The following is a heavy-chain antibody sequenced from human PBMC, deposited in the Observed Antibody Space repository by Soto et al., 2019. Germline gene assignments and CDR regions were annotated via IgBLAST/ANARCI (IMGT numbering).Heavy chain of an antibody. Sequence: SETLSLTCTVSGGSISSSSYYWGWIRQPPGKGLEWIGSIYYSGSTYYNPSLKSRVTISVDTSKNQFSLKLSSVTAADTAVYYCARINDDDYGDPVNAFDIWGQGTMVTVSS. V-gene: IGHV4-39*01. D-gene: IGHD4-17*01. J-gene: IGHJ3*02. CDR3: ARINDDDYGDPVNAFDI. CDR2: IYYSGST. CDR1: GGSISSSSYY.